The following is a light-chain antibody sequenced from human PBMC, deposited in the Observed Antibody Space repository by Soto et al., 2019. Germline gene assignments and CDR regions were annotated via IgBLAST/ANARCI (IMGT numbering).Light chain of an antibody. CDR2: DAS. J-gene: IGKJ4*01. CDR3: QQRANWPLT. CDR1: QSVSSY. Sequence: ETVLTQSPATLSLSPGERATLSCRASQSVSSYLAWYQQKPGQAPRLLIYDASTRATGIPARFSGSGSGTGFTLTICSLEPEDFAVYYCQQRANWPLTFGGGTKVEIK. V-gene: IGKV3-11*01.